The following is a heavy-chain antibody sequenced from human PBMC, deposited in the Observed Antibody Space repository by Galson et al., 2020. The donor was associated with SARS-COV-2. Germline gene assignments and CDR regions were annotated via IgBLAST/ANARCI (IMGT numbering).Heavy chain of an antibody. D-gene: IGHD6-13*01. CDR2: ISGSGTTI. CDR3: ARALGYSSSWFTY. V-gene: IGHV3-11*01. Sequence: KIGESLKISCAASGFTFSDYYMSWIRLAPGKGLEWVSYISGSGTTIYYADSVKGRFTISRDNAKNSLYLQMNSLRVEDTAVYYCARALGYSSSWFTYWGQGTLVTVSS. J-gene: IGHJ4*02. CDR1: GFTFSDYY.